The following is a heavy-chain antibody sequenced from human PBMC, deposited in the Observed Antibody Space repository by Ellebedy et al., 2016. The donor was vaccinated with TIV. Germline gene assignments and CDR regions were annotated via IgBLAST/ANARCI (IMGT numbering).Heavy chain of an antibody. CDR2: IRSTGSDK. V-gene: IGHV3-21*06. CDR3: ARGWSTLDS. Sequence: GESLKISCVASGFTFSNYNMNWVRQSPGKGLEWVSSIRSTGSDKYYAESVKGRFTISRDNAQNTLFLQMNSVRVEDTAVYYCARGWSTLDSWGQGTLVIVSS. J-gene: IGHJ4*02. CDR1: GFTFSNYN. D-gene: IGHD2-15*01.